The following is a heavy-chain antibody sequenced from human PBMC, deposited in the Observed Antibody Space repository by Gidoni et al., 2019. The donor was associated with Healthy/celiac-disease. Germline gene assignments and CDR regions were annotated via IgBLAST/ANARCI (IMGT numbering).Heavy chain of an antibody. Sequence: QITLKESGPTLVTPTQTLTLTCTFSGFSLSTSGVGVGWIRQPPGKALEWLALIYWNDDKRYSPSLKSRLTITKDTSKNQVVLTMTNMDPVDTATYYCAHRRREQWLEDFDYWGQGTLVTVSS. CDR3: AHRRREQWLEDFDY. D-gene: IGHD6-19*01. J-gene: IGHJ4*02. CDR1: GFSLSTSGVG. CDR2: IYWNDDK. V-gene: IGHV2-5*01.